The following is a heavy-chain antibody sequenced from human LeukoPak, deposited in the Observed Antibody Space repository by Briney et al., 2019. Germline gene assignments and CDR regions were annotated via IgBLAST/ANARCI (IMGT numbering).Heavy chain of an antibody. CDR3: AREAVGFTYYFDY. V-gene: IGHV1-3*01. D-gene: IGHD1-26*01. CDR1: GYTFTSYA. CDR2: VNAGNGNT. J-gene: IGHJ4*02. Sequence: ASVKVSCKASGYTFTSYAMHWVRQAPGQRLEWMGWVNAGNGNTKYSQKFQGRVTITRDTSASTGYMELSSLRSEDTAVYYCAREAVGFTYYFDYWGQGTLVIVSS.